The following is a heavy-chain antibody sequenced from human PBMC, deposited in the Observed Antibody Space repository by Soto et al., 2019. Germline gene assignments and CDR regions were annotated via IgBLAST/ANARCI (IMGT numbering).Heavy chain of an antibody. J-gene: IGHJ5*02. V-gene: IGHV4-34*01. CDR2: INHSGST. CDR3: ARGGRYNWFDP. Sequence: SETLSLTCAVYGGSFSGYYWSWIRQPPGKGLEWIGEINHSGSTNYNPSLKSRVTISVDTSKNQFSLKLSSVTAADTAVYYCARGGRYNWFDPWGQGTLVTVSS. CDR1: GGSFSGYY.